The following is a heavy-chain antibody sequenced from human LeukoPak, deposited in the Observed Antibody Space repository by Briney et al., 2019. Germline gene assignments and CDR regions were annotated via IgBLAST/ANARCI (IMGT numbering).Heavy chain of an antibody. Sequence: ASVKVSCKASGYTFTGYYMHWVRQAPGQGLEWMGWINPNSGGTNYAQKFQGRVTMTRDTSISTAYMELSRLRSDDTAVYYCARDLSVWFGELYYYYYMDVWGKGTTVTVS. J-gene: IGHJ6*03. D-gene: IGHD3-10*01. V-gene: IGHV1-2*02. CDR1: GYTFTGYY. CDR3: ARDLSVWFGELYYYYYMDV. CDR2: INPNSGGT.